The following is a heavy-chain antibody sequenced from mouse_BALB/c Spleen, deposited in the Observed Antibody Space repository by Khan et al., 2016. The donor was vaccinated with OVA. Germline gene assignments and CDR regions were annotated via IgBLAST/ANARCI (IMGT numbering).Heavy chain of an antibody. CDR3: ASSNYYCSSLYAVDY. CDR1: GYTFTSYW. Sequence: DLVKPGASVKLSCKASGYTFTSYWINWIKQRPGQGLEWIGRIGPGSGSTSYNEMFTGKATLTVDTTSSTAYIQLSSLSSEDSAVYFCASSNYYCSSLYAVDYWGQGTSVTVSS. J-gene: IGHJ4*01. V-gene: IGHV1S41*01. CDR2: IGPGSGST. D-gene: IGHD1-1*01.